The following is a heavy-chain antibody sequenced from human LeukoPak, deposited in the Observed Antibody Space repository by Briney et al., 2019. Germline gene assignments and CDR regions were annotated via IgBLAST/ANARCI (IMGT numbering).Heavy chain of an antibody. CDR3: TRDARTTVSYTDC. V-gene: IGHV3-21*01. D-gene: IGHD4-11*01. J-gene: IGHJ4*02. CDR1: GFTFNNYA. CDR2: ISSSSSYI. Sequence: GGSLRLSCAASGFTFNNYAMSWVRQAPGKGLEWVSSISSSSSYIYYADSVKGRFTISRDNAKNSLSLQMNSLRAEDTAVYYCTRDARTTVSYTDCWGQGTLVTVSA.